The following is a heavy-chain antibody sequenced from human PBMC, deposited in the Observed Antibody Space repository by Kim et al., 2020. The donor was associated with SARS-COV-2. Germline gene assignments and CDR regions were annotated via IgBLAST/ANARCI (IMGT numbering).Heavy chain of an antibody. J-gene: IGHJ3*02. CDR3: ATDQGGSSWFDAFDI. D-gene: IGHD6-13*01. Sequence: QKVQGRVTRTEDKSTDTAYMALSSLRSEDTAVYYCATDQGGSSWFDAFDIWGQGTMVTVSS. V-gene: IGHV1-24*01.